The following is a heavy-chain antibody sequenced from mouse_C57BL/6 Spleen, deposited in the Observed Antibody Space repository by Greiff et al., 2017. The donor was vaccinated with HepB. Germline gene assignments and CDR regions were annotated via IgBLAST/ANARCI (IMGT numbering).Heavy chain of an antibody. CDR3: ARCGSSHWYFDV. J-gene: IGHJ1*03. Sequence: QVQLQQSGPELVKPGASVKISCKASGYAFSSSWMNWVKQRPGKGLEWIGRIYPGDGETNYNGKFKGKATLTADQSSSTAYRQRSSLTSEDSAVYFCARCGSSHWYFDVWGTGTTVTVSS. CDR1: GYAFSSSW. D-gene: IGHD1-1*01. V-gene: IGHV1-82*01. CDR2: IYPGDGET.